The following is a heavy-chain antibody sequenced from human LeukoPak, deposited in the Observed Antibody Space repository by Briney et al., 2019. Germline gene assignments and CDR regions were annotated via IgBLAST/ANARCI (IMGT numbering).Heavy chain of an antibody. CDR3: ARDRDYDSSLWGY. Sequence: GGSLRLSCAASGFTFSSYSMNWVRQAPGKGLEWVSSISSSSSYIYYADSVKGRFTISRDNAKNSLYLQMNSLRAEDTAVYYCARDRDYDSSLWGYRGQGTLVTVSS. J-gene: IGHJ4*02. CDR2: ISSSSSYI. CDR1: GFTFSSYS. D-gene: IGHD3-22*01. V-gene: IGHV3-21*01.